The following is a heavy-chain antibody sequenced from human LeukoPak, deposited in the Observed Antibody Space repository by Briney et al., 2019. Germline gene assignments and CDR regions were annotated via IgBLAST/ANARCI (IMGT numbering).Heavy chain of an antibody. J-gene: IGHJ6*03. V-gene: IGHV1-69*13. CDR1: GGTFSSYA. CDR3: AKTYYYGSGTPENYYYMDV. Sequence: SVKGSCKASGGTFSSYAISWVRQAPGQGLEWMGGIIPIFGTANYAQKFQGRVTITADESTSTAYMELSSLRSEDTAVYYCAKTYYYGSGTPENYYYMDVWGKGTTVTISS. D-gene: IGHD3-10*01. CDR2: IIPIFGTA.